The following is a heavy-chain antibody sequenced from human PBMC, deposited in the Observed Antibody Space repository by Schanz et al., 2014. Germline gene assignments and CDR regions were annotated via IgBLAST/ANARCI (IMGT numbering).Heavy chain of an antibody. CDR2: INTDNGDT. Sequence: QVHLVQSGAEVKRPGASVKVSCKASEYSFTSYSMHWVRQAPGQRLEWMGWINTDNGDTKYSQNFQGRVTITRDTSASTAYMELSSLRSDDTAVYSCARGIGGYGANNDIDYWGHGTLVTVAS. V-gene: IGHV1-3*04. CDR1: EYSFTSYS. CDR3: ARGIGGYGANNDIDY. J-gene: IGHJ4*01. D-gene: IGHD5-12*01.